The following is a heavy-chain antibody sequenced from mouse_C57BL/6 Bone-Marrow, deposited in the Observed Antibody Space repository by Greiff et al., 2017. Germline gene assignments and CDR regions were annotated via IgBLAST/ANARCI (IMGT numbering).Heavy chain of an antibody. D-gene: IGHD2-4*01. V-gene: IGHV1-59*01. CDR1: GYTFTSYW. Sequence: QVQLQQPGAELVRPGTSVKLSCKASGYTFTSYWMHWVKQRPGQGLEWIGVIDPSDSYTNYNQKFKGKATLTVDTSSSTAYMQLSSLTSEDSAVYYCASWVYYEYDGYAMDYWGQGTSVTVSS. J-gene: IGHJ4*01. CDR3: ASWVYYEYDGYAMDY. CDR2: IDPSDSYT.